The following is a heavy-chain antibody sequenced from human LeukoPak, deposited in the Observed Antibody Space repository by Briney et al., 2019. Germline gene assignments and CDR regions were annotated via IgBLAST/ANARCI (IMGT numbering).Heavy chain of an antibody. CDR3: AREASSGWTRIDY. D-gene: IGHD6-19*01. J-gene: IGHJ4*02. V-gene: IGHV4-59*01. CDR1: GGSISSYY. Sequence: PSETLSLTCTVSGGSISSYYWSWIRQPPGKGLEWTGYIYYSGSTNYNPSLKSRVTISVDTSKNQFSLKLSSVTAADTAVYYCAREASSGWTRIDYWGQGTLVTVSS. CDR2: IYYSGST.